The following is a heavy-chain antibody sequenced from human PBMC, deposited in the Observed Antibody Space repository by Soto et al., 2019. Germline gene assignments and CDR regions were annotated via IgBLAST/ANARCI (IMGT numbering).Heavy chain of an antibody. Sequence: QVQLVQSGAAVKRPGSSVKVSCKASGDTFAFHSINWVRQAPGLGLEWMGRINPILSMSNYAQRFQGRVTMTADKSTSTAYMVLSSLRSEDTAIYYCATSYGSGYRAFDYWGQGALVTVS. V-gene: IGHV1-69*02. CDR2: INPILSMS. J-gene: IGHJ4*02. CDR1: GDTFAFHS. CDR3: ATSYGSGYRAFDY. D-gene: IGHD3-10*01.